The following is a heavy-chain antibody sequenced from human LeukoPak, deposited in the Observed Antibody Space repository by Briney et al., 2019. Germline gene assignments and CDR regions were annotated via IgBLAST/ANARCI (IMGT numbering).Heavy chain of an antibody. CDR2: IDTNTGNP. V-gene: IGHV7-4-1*02. D-gene: IGHD3-10*01. J-gene: IGHJ6*04. Sequence: ASVKVSCKASGYTFTNHSINWVRQAPGQGLEYMGWIDTNTGNPTYAQAFTGRIVFSLDTSVSTAYLDIRSLKAEDTAVYFCARRSMVQHLDVWGKGTTVIVSS. CDR3: ARRSMVQHLDV. CDR1: GYTFTNHS.